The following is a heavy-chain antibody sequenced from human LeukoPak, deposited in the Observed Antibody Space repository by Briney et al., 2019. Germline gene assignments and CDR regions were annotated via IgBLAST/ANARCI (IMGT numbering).Heavy chain of an antibody. CDR1: GYTFTSYG. J-gene: IGHJ4*02. CDR2: ISAYNGNT. CDR3: ARNTIFGVVITSFDY. Sequence: ASVKVSCKASGYTFTSYGISWVRQAPGQGLEWMGWISAYNGNTNCAQKLQGRVTMTTDTSTSTAYMELRSLRSDDTAVYYCARNTIFGVVITSFDYWGQGTLVTVSS. V-gene: IGHV1-18*01. D-gene: IGHD3-3*01.